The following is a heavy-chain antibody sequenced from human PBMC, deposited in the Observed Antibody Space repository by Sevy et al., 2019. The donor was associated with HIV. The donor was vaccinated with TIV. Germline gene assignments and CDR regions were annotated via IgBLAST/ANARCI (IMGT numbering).Heavy chain of an antibody. CDR3: ARGDEPATDYADYVPNAFDI. Sequence: GGSLRLSCAASGFTFRNYAMSYVRQTPGKGLEWVSSISGPGALTYYADSVKDRFTISRDNSKNTLFLQMNSLRAEDTALYYCARGDEPATDYADYVPNAFDIWGQGTMVTVSS. CDR2: ISGPGALT. D-gene: IGHD4-17*01. CDR1: GFTFRNYA. J-gene: IGHJ3*02. V-gene: IGHV3-23*01.